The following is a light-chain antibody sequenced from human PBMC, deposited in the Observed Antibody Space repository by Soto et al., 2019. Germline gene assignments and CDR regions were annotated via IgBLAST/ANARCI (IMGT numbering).Light chain of an antibody. CDR3: QQRSNWLT. J-gene: IGKJ4*01. Sequence: EIVLTQSPATLSLSPGERATLSCRASQRVSSYLAWYQQKPGQAPRLLIYDASNRAAGIPARFSGSGSGRDFTLTISRLEPEDFAVYYCQQRSNWLTFGGGTKVEIK. CDR2: DAS. V-gene: IGKV3-11*02. CDR1: QRVSSY.